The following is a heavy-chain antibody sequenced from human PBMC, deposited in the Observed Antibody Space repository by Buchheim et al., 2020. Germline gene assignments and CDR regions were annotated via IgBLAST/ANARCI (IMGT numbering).Heavy chain of an antibody. Sequence: QVQLQESGPGLVKPSQTLSLTCTVSGASISSGGSISSAGYYWSWIRQHPGEGLEWIGYIYNSGTTHYNPSLKSRVSISIDTSKYQFSLRLNSVTAAEAAVYYCARDQINSGNDLGFDSWGQGTL. D-gene: IGHD5-12*01. CDR1: GASISSGGSISSAGYY. J-gene: IGHJ4*02. V-gene: IGHV4-31*03. CDR3: ARDQINSGNDLGFDS. CDR2: IYNSGTT.